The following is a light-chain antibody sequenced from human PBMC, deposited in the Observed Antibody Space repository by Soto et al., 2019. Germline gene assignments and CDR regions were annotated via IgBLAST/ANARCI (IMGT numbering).Light chain of an antibody. CDR3: QQYNNWPPAT. Sequence: EIVMTQSPATLSVSPGERATLSCRASQSVSSNLAWYQQQPGQDPRLLIYGASTRATGIPARFISSGAGTKVTLTISSLQSEDFAVYYCQQYNNWPPATFGQGTKVEIK. CDR2: GAS. CDR1: QSVSSN. J-gene: IGKJ1*01. V-gene: IGKV3-15*01.